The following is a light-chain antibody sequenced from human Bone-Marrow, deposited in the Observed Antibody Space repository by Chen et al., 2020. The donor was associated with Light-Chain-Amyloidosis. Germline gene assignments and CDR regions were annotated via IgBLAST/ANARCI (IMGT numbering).Light chain of an antibody. CDR1: QSLLHRNGYNY. CDR3: MQALRTVYS. Sequence: IVVTQSPLSLPVTPGEPAYISCRSNQSLLHRNGYNYLDWYLQKPGKSPQLLIYLGSNRASGVPDRFSGSGSGTDFTLKIGRVEADDVGVYYCMQALRTVYSFGQVTKLQIK. J-gene: IGKJ2*03. CDR2: LGS. V-gene: IGKV2-28*01.